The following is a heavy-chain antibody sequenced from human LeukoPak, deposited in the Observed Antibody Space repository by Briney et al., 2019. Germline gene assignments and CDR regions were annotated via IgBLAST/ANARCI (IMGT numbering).Heavy chain of an antibody. CDR3: VRDLSRYRPADY. V-gene: IGHV3-48*01. D-gene: IGHD2-2*01. CDR1: GFTFSSYE. CDR2: ISSISNTI. J-gene: IGHJ4*02. Sequence: GGSLRLSCAASGFTFSSYEMNWVRQAPGQGLEWVSYISSISNTIHYADSVKGRFSISRDNAKNSLYLQMNSLRAEDTAVYYCVRDLSRYRPADYWGQGTLVTVSS.